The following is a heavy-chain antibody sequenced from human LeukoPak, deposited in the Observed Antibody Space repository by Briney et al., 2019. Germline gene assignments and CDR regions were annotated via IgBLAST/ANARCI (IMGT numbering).Heavy chain of an antibody. CDR3: ARAPPLYYYDSSGYSWFDP. CDR2: INAGNGNT. D-gene: IGHD3-22*01. CDR1: GYTFTSYA. Sequence: GASVKVSCKASGYTFTSYAVHWVRQAPGQRLEWMGWINAGNGNTKYSQKFQGRVTITRDTSASTAYMELSSLRSEDTAVYYCARAPPLYYYDSSGYSWFDPWGQGTLVTVSS. V-gene: IGHV1-3*01. J-gene: IGHJ5*02.